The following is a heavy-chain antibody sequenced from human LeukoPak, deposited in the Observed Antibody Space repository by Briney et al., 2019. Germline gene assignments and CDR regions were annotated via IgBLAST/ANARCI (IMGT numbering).Heavy chain of an antibody. J-gene: IGHJ4*02. CDR2: ISAFNGNT. D-gene: IGHD5-12*01. Sequence: ASVKVSCKASGYTFISYGINWVRQAPGQGLEWMGWISAFNGNTNYARNFQDRVTMTTDTSTSTAYMELTSLRSDDTAVYYCARSPPSTGYDRFDTWGQGTLVTVSS. CDR3: ARSPPSTGYDRFDT. V-gene: IGHV1-18*01. CDR1: GYTFISYG.